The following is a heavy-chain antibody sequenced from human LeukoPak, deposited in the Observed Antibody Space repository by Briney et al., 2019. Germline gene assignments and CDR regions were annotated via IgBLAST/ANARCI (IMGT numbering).Heavy chain of an antibody. J-gene: IGHJ4*02. CDR2: ISSSSSTI. V-gene: IGHV3-48*02. Sequence: GGSPRLSCAASGFTFSSYSMNWVRQAPGKGLEWVSYISSSSSTIYYADSVKGRFTISRDNAKNSLHLQMNSLRDEDTAVYYCARDLCGGGCYSDYWGQGTLVTVSS. CDR1: GFTFSSYS. CDR3: ARDLCGGGCYSDY. D-gene: IGHD2-21*02.